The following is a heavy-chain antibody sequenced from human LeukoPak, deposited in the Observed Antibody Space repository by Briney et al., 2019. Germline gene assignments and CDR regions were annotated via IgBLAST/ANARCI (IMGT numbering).Heavy chain of an antibody. CDR1: GFTFSSYA. CDR2: IYYSGST. CDR3: AREREYYFDN. J-gene: IGHJ4*02. V-gene: IGHV4-59*05. D-gene: IGHD3-10*01. Sequence: GSLRLSCAASGFTFSSYAISWVRQAPGKGLEWIGSIYYSGSTYYKPSLKSRVIISVDTSKNQFSLKMNSVTAADTAVYYCAREREYYFDNWGQGTLVTVSS.